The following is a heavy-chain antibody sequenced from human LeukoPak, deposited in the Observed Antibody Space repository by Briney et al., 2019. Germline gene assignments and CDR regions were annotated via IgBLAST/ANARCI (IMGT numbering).Heavy chain of an antibody. CDR1: GFTFSTYP. D-gene: IGHD2/OR15-2a*01. V-gene: IGHV3-23*01. J-gene: IGHJ4*02. CDR3: VKERTQTTSFDY. Sequence: PGGSLRLSCAASGFTFSTYPMSWVRQAPGKGLEWVSTISGSGGSTYYADSVKGRLTISRDNSKNTLYLQMNSLRAEDTIVYYCVKERTQTTSFDYWGPGTLVTVSS. CDR2: ISGSGGST.